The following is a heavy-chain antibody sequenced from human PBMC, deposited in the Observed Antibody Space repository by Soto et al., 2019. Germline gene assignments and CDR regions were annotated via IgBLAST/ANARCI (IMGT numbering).Heavy chain of an antibody. Sequence: GGSLRLSCAASGFTFRSYWMHWVRQAPGKGLVWVSRINTDASSTTYADSVKGRFTISRDNAKNTLYLQMNSLRAEDTAVYYCARDLIVAGFDYWGQGTLVTVSS. J-gene: IGHJ4*02. CDR3: ARDLIVAGFDY. CDR2: INTDASST. CDR1: GFTFRSYW. V-gene: IGHV3-74*01. D-gene: IGHD3-22*01.